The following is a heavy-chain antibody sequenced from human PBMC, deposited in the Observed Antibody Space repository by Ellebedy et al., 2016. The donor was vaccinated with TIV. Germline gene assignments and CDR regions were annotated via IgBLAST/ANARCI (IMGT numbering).Heavy chain of an antibody. CDR3: ARVGDPGLERGY. CDR2: INPSGGST. CDR1: GYTFTSYY. D-gene: IGHD3-16*01. J-gene: IGHJ4*02. Sequence: ASVKVSXXASGYTFTSYYMHWVRQAPGQGLEWMGIINPSGGSTSYAQKFQGRVTMTRDTSTSTAYMELSSLRSEDTAVYYCARVGDPGLERGYWGQGTLVTVSS. V-gene: IGHV1-46*01.